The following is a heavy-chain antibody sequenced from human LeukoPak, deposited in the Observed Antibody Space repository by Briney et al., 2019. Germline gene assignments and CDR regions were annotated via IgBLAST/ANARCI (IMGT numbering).Heavy chain of an antibody. CDR2: ISSSGSTI. V-gene: IGHV3-48*03. Sequence: GGSLRLSCAASGFTFSSYEMNWVRQAPGKGLEWVSYISSSGSTIYYADSVKGRFTISRDNDKNSLYLQMNSLRAEDTAVYYCARQAAAGYYYYYYGMDVWGQGTTVTVSS. D-gene: IGHD6-13*01. CDR1: GFTFSSYE. J-gene: IGHJ6*02. CDR3: ARQAAAGYYYYYYGMDV.